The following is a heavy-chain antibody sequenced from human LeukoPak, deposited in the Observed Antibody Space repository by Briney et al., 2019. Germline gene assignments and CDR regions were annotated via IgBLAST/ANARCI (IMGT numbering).Heavy chain of an antibody. D-gene: IGHD3/OR15-3a*01. Sequence: GGSLRLSCAASGFTFSSYSMNWVRQAPGKGLEWVSYISSSSSTIYYADSVKGRFTISRDNAKNSLYLQMNSLRAEDTAVYYCARDGPREAFFWTIMDVWGQGTTVTVSS. CDR2: ISSSSSTI. J-gene: IGHJ6*02. CDR3: ARDGPREAFFWTIMDV. V-gene: IGHV3-48*04. CDR1: GFTFSSYS.